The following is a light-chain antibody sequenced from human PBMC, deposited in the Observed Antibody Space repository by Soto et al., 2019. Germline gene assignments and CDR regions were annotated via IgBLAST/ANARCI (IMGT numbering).Light chain of an antibody. CDR3: QSFDSSLSGYV. V-gene: IGLV1-44*01. J-gene: IGLJ1*01. Sequence: QSVLTQPPSASGTPGQRVTISCSGSSSSIGSNTVNWYQQLPGRAPKLLIYANSNRPSGVPDRFSGSKSGTSASLAITGLQAEDEADYYCQSFDSSLSGYVFGTGTKVTVL. CDR1: SSSIGSNT. CDR2: ANS.